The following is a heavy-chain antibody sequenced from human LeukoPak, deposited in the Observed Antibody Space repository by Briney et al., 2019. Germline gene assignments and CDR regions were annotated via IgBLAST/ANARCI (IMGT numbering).Heavy chain of an antibody. Sequence: SETLSLTCTVSGGSISSGASDWGWIRQHPKRGLEWVGSIYYSGSTYYNPSLKSRVTISVDTSKNQFSLKLSSVTAADTAVYYCARDENGYNLWDWFDPWGQGTLVTVSS. V-gene: IGHV4-39*07. CDR1: GGSISSGASD. J-gene: IGHJ5*02. CDR2: IYYSGST. CDR3: ARDENGYNLWDWFDP. D-gene: IGHD5-24*01.